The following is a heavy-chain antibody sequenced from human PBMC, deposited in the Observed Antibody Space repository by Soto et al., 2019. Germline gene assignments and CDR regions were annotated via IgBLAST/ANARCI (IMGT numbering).Heavy chain of an antibody. D-gene: IGHD3-10*01. CDR2: VWYDGTTK. CDR1: GSTFSNYG. J-gene: IGHJ4*02. V-gene: IGHV3-33*01. Sequence: QVQLVESGGGVVQPGTSLRLSCAASGSTFSNYGMQWVRQAPGKGLEWVAVVWYDGTTKFYPDSVKGRFTISRDNSNNTLYLQMNSLRVEDTAVYYCATVDNYYGSVFWGQGTLVTVSS. CDR3: ATVDNYYGSVF.